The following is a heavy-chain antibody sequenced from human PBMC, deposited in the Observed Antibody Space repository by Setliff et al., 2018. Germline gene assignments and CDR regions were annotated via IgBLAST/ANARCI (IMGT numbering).Heavy chain of an antibody. V-gene: IGHV3-23*01. CDR3: VKDVVGYSSTWPKRDYFDY. CDR1: GFTFSSYA. Sequence: PGGSLRLSCAASGFTFSSYAMSWVRQPPGKGLEWVSSISDTALGIYYADSVRGRFTISRDNSKKTLYLQMNSLRAEDTAVYYCVKDVVGYSSTWPKRDYFDYWGPGTLVTVSS. CDR2: ISDTALGI. J-gene: IGHJ4*02. D-gene: IGHD6-13*01.